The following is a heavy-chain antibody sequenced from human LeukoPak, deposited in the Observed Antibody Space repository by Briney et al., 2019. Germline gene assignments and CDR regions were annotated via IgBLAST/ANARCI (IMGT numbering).Heavy chain of an antibody. CDR1: GFTFSSYA. V-gene: IGHV3-23*01. CDR3: AKGGRDWPLDY. D-gene: IGHD2-21*02. CDR2: IRGSGGST. Sequence: PGGSLRLSCAAPGFTFSSYAMSLVSQAPGKGLEWVSPIRGSGGSTYYADSVKGRFTISRDNSKNTLYLQMNSLRAEDTAVYYCAKGGRDWPLDYWGQGTLVTVSS. J-gene: IGHJ4*02.